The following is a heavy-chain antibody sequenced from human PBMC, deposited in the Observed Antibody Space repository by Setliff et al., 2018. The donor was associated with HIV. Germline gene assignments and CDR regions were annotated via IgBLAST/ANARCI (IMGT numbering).Heavy chain of an antibody. J-gene: IGHJ6*02. CDR1: GFPFGSYE. V-gene: IGHV3-48*03. CDR3: ARGSGYDKGAYHYYYGMDV. CDR2: ISSSGSTI. Sequence: GGSLRLSCAASGFPFGSYEMNWVRQAPGKGLEWVSYISSSGSTIYYADSVKGRFTISRDNTKNSLYLQMNSLRAEDTAVYYCARGSGYDKGAYHYYYGMDVWGQGTTVTVSS. D-gene: IGHD5-12*01.